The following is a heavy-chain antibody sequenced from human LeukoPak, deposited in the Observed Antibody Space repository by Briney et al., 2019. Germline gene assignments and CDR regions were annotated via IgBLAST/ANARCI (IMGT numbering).Heavy chain of an antibody. V-gene: IGHV4-39*07. CDR3: ARSSGWWALDY. J-gene: IGHJ4*02. Sequence: ASETLSLTCAVSGVSIASYCCDWVRQPPGRGLEALGAIGSSGNIYYNTSLRRGLTIAVEPSKKQCSLKVTSVTAADTAVYYCARSSGWWALDYWGQGTLVAVSS. CDR1: GVSIASYC. D-gene: IGHD6-13*01. CDR2: IGSSGNI.